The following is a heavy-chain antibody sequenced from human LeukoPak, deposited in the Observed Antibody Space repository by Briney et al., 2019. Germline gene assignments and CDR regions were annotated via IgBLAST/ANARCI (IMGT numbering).Heavy chain of an antibody. D-gene: IGHD1-26*01. J-gene: IGHJ4*02. CDR1: RFTFSSYW. CDR3: AKETVSGSYAYYFDY. V-gene: IGHV3-7*01. CDR2: IKQDGSEK. Sequence: GGSLRLSCAASRFTFSSYWMSWVRQAPGKGLEWVANIKQDGSEKYYVDSVKGRFTISRDNSKNTLYLQMNSLRVEDTAVYYCAKETVSGSYAYYFDYWGQGTLVTVSS.